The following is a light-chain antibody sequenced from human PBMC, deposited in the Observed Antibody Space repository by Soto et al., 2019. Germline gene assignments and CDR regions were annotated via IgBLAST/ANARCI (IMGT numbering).Light chain of an antibody. Sequence: QCALTQPASVSGSPGQTITISWGGTSSDIGSYNHVAWYQQFPGKSPKIMIYAVSDRPPWVSDRFSGSKSGITASLTISGLQTEDEADYYCISYTDRQSYLFGTGTKVTVL. V-gene: IGLV2-14*03. CDR3: ISYTDRQSYL. CDR1: SSDIGSYNH. J-gene: IGLJ1*01. CDR2: AVS.